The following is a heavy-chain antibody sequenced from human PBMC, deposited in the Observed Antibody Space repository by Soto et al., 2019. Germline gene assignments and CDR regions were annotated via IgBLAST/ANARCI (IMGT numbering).Heavy chain of an antibody. CDR3: ASMAIRFGELLPPDY. V-gene: IGHV1-18*04. CDR1: GYTFTSYG. Sequence: ASVKVSCKASGYTFTSYGISWVRQAPGQGLEWMGWISAYNGNTNYAQKLQGRVTMTTDTSTSTAYMELRSLRSDDTAVYYCASMAIRFGELLPPDYWGQGTLVTVSS. D-gene: IGHD3-10*01. J-gene: IGHJ4*02. CDR2: ISAYNGNT.